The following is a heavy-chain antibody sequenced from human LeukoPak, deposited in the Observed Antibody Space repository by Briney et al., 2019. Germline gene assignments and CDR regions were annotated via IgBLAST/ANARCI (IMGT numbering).Heavy chain of an antibody. CDR1: GGSNSSSSYY. CDR2: IYYSGST. CDR3: ARHDSGSSDY. Sequence: SETLSLTCTVSGGSNSSSSYYWGWIRQPPGKGLEWIGSIYYSGSTYYNPSLKSRVTISVDTSKNQFSLKLSSVTAADTAVYYCARHDSGSSDYWGQGTLVTVSS. V-gene: IGHV4-39*01. J-gene: IGHJ4*02. D-gene: IGHD1-26*01.